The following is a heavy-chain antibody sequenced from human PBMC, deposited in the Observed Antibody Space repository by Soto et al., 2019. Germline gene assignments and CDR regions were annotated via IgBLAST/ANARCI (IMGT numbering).Heavy chain of an antibody. CDR3: ATDPTYSSDGRYYDRLDA. V-gene: IGHV3-7*04. CDR1: GLTFSRCW. J-gene: IGHJ6*02. CDR2: INQDGSVK. Sequence: EVQVVESGGGLVQPGGSLRLSCAASGLTFSRCWMTWVRQAPGKGLQWVANINQDGSVKHYVDSVEGRFTISRDNAKNSLYLQLNSLKAEDTVRYFCATDPTYSSDGRYYDRLDAWGQGTTVTVSS. D-gene: IGHD2-15*01.